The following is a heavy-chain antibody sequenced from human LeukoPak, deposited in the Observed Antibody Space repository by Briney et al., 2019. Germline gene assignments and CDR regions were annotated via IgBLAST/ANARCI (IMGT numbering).Heavy chain of an antibody. V-gene: IGHV4-34*01. D-gene: IGHD2-2*01. J-gene: IGHJ4*02. Sequence: SETLSLTCAVYAGSFSGYYWSWIRQPPGKGLEWIGEINPSGGTGYNPSLKSRVTISLDTSENQVSLKLSSVTAADTAVYYCARRMVPAAKTFDSWGQGTLVTVSS. CDR2: INPSGGT. CDR1: AGSFSGYY. CDR3: ARRMVPAAKTFDS.